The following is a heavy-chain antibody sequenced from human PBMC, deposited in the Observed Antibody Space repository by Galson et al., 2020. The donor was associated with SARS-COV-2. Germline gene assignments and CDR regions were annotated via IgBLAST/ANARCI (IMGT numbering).Heavy chain of an antibody. CDR3: ARAVDTAMWVDAFDI. V-gene: IGHV3-74*03. Sequence: GGSLRLSCAASGFTFSRYWLHWVRQAPGKGLVWVSRINSDGSSTTYADSVKGRLTISRDNAKNTLYLQMNSLRAEDTAVYYCARAVDTAMWVDAFDIWGQGTMVTVSS. D-gene: IGHD5-18*01. CDR2: INSDGSST. J-gene: IGHJ3*02. CDR1: GFTFSRYW.